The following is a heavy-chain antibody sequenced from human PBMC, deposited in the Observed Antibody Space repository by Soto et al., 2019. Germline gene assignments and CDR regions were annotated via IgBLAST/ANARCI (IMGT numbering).Heavy chain of an antibody. V-gene: IGHV3-53*01. J-gene: IGHJ4*02. CDR2: IYGGDKT. CDR3: ARGNYYDSSGNYAYFGL. Sequence: PGGSLRLSCAASGLTVSTDFMSWVRQAPGKGLEWVSLIYGGDKTFYADSVKGRFTISRDNSKNTLSLQMNSLRAEDTAVYYCARGNYYDSSGNYAYFGLWGQGTLVTVSS. D-gene: IGHD3-22*01. CDR1: GLTVSTDF.